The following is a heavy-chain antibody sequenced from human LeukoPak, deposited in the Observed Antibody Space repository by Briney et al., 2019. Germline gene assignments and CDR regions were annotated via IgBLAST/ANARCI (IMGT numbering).Heavy chain of an antibody. CDR3: ARDPYYYGSGSYPDYYYSMDV. V-gene: IGHV3-21*01. CDR1: GFTFSSYS. J-gene: IGHJ6*04. Sequence: GGSLRLSCAASGFTFSSYSMNWVRQAPGKELEWVSSISSSSSYIYYADSVKGRFTISRDNAKNSLYLQMNSLRAEDTAVYYCARDPYYYGSGSYPDYYYSMDVWGKGTTVTVSS. CDR2: ISSSSSYI. D-gene: IGHD3-10*01.